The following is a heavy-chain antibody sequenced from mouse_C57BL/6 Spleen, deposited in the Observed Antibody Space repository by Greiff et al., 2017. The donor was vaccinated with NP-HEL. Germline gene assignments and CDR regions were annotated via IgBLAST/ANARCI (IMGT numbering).Heavy chain of an antibody. D-gene: IGHD2-1*01. CDR3: AAWVDYYGNSP. CDR2: INPNNGGT. CDR1: GYTFTDYY. J-gene: IGHJ4*01. Sequence: EVQLQQSGPELVKPGASVKISCKASGYTFTDYYMNWVKQSHGKSLEWIGDINPNNGGTSYNQKFKGKATLTVDKSSSTAYMELRSLTSEDSAVYYCAAWVDYYGNSPWGQGTSVTVSS. V-gene: IGHV1-26*01.